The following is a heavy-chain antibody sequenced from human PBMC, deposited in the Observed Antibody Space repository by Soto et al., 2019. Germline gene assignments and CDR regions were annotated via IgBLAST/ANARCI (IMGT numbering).Heavy chain of an antibody. V-gene: IGHV4-4*07. CDR2: ISTTETT. CDR3: AGNIAAAGRRYYGMDV. D-gene: IGHD6-13*01. Sequence: QVQLQESGPGLVKPSETLSLTCTVSGGSISSYYWSWIRQPAGKGLEWIGRISTTETTNYNPSLKSRVSMSLDTSKSQVSLKLSSVTAADAAVYYCAGNIAAAGRRYYGMDVWGQGTTVTVS. CDR1: GGSISSYY. J-gene: IGHJ6*02.